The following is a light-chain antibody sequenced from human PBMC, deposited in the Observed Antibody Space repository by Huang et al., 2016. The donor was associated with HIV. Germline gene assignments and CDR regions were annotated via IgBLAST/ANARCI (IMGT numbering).Light chain of an antibody. CDR3: QQYHIYWT. J-gene: IGKJ1*01. CDR1: ESGGSN. V-gene: IGKV3-15*01. CDR2: GAS. Sequence: EVVMTQSPATLSVSPGERATLFCRASESGGSNLAWFQLKPGQAPRLLIYGASTRATGTPARFSGSGSGTVFTLTISSLQSEDSAVYFCQQYHIYWTFGQGTKVEFK.